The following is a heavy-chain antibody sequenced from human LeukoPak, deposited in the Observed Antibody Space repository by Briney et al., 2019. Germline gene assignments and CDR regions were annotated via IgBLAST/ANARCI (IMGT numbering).Heavy chain of an antibody. J-gene: IGHJ4*02. CDR1: GFSFNSSA. Sequence: GGSLRLSCAATGFSFNSSAMHWVRQAPGKGLDWVAFIHYDGYNKYYADSVKGRFTISRDNSKNTVYLQMNSLRTEDTAVYYCAARRLTVTTEIDYWGQGTLVTVSS. CDR3: AARRLTVTTEIDY. V-gene: IGHV3-30*02. D-gene: IGHD4-17*01. CDR2: IHYDGYNK.